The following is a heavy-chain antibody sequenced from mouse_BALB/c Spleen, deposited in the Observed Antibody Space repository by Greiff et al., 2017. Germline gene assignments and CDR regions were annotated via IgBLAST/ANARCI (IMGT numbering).Heavy chain of an antibody. Sequence: VQLKQSGTVLARPGASVKMSCKASGYSFTSYWMHWVKQRPGQGLEWIGAIYPGNSDTSYNQKFKGKAKLTAVTSASTAYMELSSLTNEDSAVYYCTRDYGSSYLFAYWGQGTLVTVSA. V-gene: IGHV1-5*01. D-gene: IGHD1-1*01. CDR2: IYPGNSDT. CDR1: GYSFTSYW. CDR3: TRDYGSSYLFAY. J-gene: IGHJ3*01.